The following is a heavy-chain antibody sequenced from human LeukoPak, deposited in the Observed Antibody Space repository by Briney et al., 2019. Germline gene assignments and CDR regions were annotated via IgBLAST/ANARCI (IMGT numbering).Heavy chain of an antibody. D-gene: IGHD3-22*01. Sequence: GGSLRLSCAASGFTFSSYGMHWVRQAPGKGLEWVAFIRYDGSNKYYADSVKDRFTISRDNSKNTLYLQMNSLRAEDTAVYYCAKDGPNNYYDSSGSYDYWGQGTLVTVSS. CDR2: IRYDGSNK. J-gene: IGHJ4*02. CDR1: GFTFSSYG. CDR3: AKDGPNNYYDSSGSYDY. V-gene: IGHV3-30*02.